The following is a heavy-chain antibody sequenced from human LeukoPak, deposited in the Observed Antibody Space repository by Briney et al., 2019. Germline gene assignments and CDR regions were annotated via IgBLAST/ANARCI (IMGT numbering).Heavy chain of an antibody. CDR3: AKDSRYGYRWDYDY. J-gene: IGHJ4*02. CDR1: GFTFSSYA. CDR2: ISYDGSNK. Sequence: GRSLRLSCAASGFTFSSYAMHWVRQAPGKGLEWVAVISYDGSNKYYADSVKGRFTISRDNSKNTLFLQMNSLRAEDTAVYYCAKDSRYGYRWDYDYWGQGTLVTVSS. D-gene: IGHD5-18*01. V-gene: IGHV3-30*04.